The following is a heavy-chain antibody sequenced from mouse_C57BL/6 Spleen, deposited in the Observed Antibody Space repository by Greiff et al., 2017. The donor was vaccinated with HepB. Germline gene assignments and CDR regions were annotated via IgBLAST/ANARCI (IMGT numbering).Heavy chain of an antibody. D-gene: IGHD4-1*01. V-gene: IGHV5-4*01. CDR1: GFTFSSYA. CDR3: ARDRTGTRWYFDV. J-gene: IGHJ1*03. CDR2: ISDGGSYT. Sequence: VQLKESGGGLVKPGGSLKLSCAASGFTFSSYAMSWVRQTPEKRLEWVATISDGGSYTYYPDNVKGRFTISRDNAKNNLYLQMSQLKSEDTAMYYCARDRTGTRWYFDVWGTGTTVTVSS.